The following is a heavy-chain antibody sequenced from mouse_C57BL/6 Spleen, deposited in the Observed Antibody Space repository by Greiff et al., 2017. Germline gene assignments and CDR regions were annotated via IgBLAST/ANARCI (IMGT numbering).Heavy chain of an antibody. J-gene: IGHJ4*01. V-gene: IGHV1-50*01. CDR2: IDPSDSNT. CDR1: GYTFTSYW. CDR3: ARSADEAMDY. Sequence: QVQLQQPGAELVKPGASVKLSCKASGYTFTSYWMQWVKQRPGQGLEWIGEIDPSDSNTNYNPKFKGKATLTVDTASSTAYMQLSSLTSEDSAVYYCARSADEAMDYWGQGTSVTVSS.